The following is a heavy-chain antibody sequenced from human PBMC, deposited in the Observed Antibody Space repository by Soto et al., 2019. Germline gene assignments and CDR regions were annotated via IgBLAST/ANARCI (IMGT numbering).Heavy chain of an antibody. CDR1: GGSIRSSSYY. V-gene: IGHV4-39*01. Sequence: PSETLSLTCTVSGGSIRSSSYYWGWIRQPPGKGLEWIGSIYYSGSTYYNPSLKSRVTISVDTSKNQFSLKLSSVTAADTAVYYCARTNYYDSSGYYDYWGQGTLVTVSS. D-gene: IGHD3-22*01. CDR2: IYYSGST. CDR3: ARTNYYDSSGYYDY. J-gene: IGHJ4*02.